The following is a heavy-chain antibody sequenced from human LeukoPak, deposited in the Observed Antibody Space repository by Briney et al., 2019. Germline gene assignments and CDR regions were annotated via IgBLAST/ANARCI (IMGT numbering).Heavy chain of an antibody. CDR2: IVVGSGNT. V-gene: IGHV1-58*02. CDR3: AASLSSSSSP. CDR1: GYTFTSYD. Sequence: SVKVSCKASGYTFTSYDINWVRQATGQRLEWIGWIVVGSGNTNYAQKFQERVTITRDMSTSTAYMELSSLRSEDTAVYYCAASLSSSSSPWGQGTLVTVSS. D-gene: IGHD6-6*01. J-gene: IGHJ5*02.